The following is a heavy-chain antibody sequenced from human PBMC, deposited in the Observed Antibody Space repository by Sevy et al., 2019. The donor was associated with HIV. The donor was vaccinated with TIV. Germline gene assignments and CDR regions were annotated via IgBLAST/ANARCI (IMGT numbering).Heavy chain of an antibody. CDR1: GFTFSSYA. J-gene: IGHJ4*02. V-gene: IGHV3-30-3*01. D-gene: IGHD2-2*02. CDR2: ISYDGSNK. Sequence: GGSLRLSCAASGFTFSSYAVHWVRQAPGKGLEWVAVISYDGSNKYYADSVKGRFTISRDNSKNTLYLQMNSLRAEDTAVYYCAREVVPAAIVDYWGQGTLVTVSS. CDR3: AREVVPAAIVDY.